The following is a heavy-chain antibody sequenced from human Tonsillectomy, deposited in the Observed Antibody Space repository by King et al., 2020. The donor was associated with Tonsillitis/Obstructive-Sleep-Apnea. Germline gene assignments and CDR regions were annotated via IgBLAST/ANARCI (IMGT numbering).Heavy chain of an antibody. Sequence: QLVQSGGGLVQPGRSLRLSCTASGFTFVDYAMSWVRQAPGKGLEWVGFIRSKAYGGTTEYAASVKGRFTISRDDSKSIAYLQMNSLKTEDTAVYYCTRDLDYYDSSGAFDYWGQGTLVTVSS. CDR2: IRSKAYGGTT. CDR3: TRDLDYYDSSGAFDY. D-gene: IGHD3-22*01. CDR1: GFTFVDYA. V-gene: IGHV3-49*04. J-gene: IGHJ4*02.